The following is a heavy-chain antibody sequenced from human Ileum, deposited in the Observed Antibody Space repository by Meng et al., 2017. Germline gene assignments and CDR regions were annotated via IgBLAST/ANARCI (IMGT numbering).Heavy chain of an antibody. D-gene: IGHD1-14*01. J-gene: IGHJ4*02. CDR3: ARTYNTPFFDS. CDR1: GASVNFGLYF. Sequence: QVVLPESGPGLVGPSETLSLSCTVSGASVNFGLYFWSWIRQSPGKTLEWIGHTYYTGLTNYNPSLKSRVAISLDASKNQFSLKLNSVSAADSAVYFCARTYNTPFFDSWGQGTLVTVSS. V-gene: IGHV4-61*01. CDR2: TYYTGLT.